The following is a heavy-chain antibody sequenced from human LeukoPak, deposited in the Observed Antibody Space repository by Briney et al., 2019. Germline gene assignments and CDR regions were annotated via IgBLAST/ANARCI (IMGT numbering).Heavy chain of an antibody. CDR1: GDSISSDY. CDR3: ARQRGWELYYGLDV. J-gene: IGHJ6*02. Sequence: PSETLSLTCTVSGDSISSDYWSWIRQPPGKGLEWIGYVHYSGSTNYNPSFKSRVTISVDMSKNHFSLKLSSVTAADTGVYYCARQRGWELYYGLDVWGQGTTVAVSS. V-gene: IGHV4-59*08. D-gene: IGHD1-26*01. CDR2: VHYSGST.